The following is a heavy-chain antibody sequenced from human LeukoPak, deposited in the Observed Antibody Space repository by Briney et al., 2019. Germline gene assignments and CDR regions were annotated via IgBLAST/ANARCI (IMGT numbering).Heavy chain of an antibody. V-gene: IGHV1-18*01. CDR1: GYTFTSYG. Sequence: GASVKVSCKASGYTFTSYGISWVRQAPGQGLEWMGWISAYNGNTNYAQKLQGRVTMTTDTSTSTAYMELRSLRSDDTAVYYCASGNYDILTGYSDAFDIWGQGTMVTVSS. D-gene: IGHD3-9*01. J-gene: IGHJ3*02. CDR3: ASGNYDILTGYSDAFDI. CDR2: ISAYNGNT.